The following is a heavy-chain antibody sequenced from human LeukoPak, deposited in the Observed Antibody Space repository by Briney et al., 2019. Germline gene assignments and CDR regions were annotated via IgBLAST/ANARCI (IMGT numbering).Heavy chain of an antibody. J-gene: IGHJ6*03. CDR3: ARASWDYYYYTDV. CDR2: INPNSGGT. D-gene: IGHD6-6*01. V-gene: IGHV1-2*02. CDR1: GYTFTGYY. Sequence: GASVKVSCKASGYTFTGYYMHWVRQAPGQGLEWMGWINPNSGGTNYAQKFQGRVTMTRDTSISTAYMELSRLRSDDTAVYYCARASWDYYYYTDVWGKGTTVTVSS.